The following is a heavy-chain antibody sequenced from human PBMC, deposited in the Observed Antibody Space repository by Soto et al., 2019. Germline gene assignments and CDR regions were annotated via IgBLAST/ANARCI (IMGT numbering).Heavy chain of an antibody. D-gene: IGHD5-18*01. V-gene: IGHV3-11*01. J-gene: IGHJ6*02. CDR2: ISSSGSTI. Sequence: GGSLRLSCAASGFTFSDYYMSWIRQAPGKVLEWVSYISSSGSTIYYADSVKGRFTISRDNAKNSLYLQMNSLRAEDTAVYYCARDTTGGYSYGGDYYYYYGMDVWGQGTTVTVSS. CDR3: ARDTTGGYSYGGDYYYYYGMDV. CDR1: GFTFSDYY.